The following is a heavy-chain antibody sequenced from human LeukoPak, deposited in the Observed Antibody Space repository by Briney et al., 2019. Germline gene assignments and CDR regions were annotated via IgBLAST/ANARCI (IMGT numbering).Heavy chain of an antibody. Sequence: APVKVSCKPPTYTFTIYDTNWVRQPTRQEREGMGWMNPNSGNTGYAQKFQGRVTMTRNTSISTAYMELSSLRSEDTAVYYCARGLGSITMVRGVVGGQGTLVTVSS. CDR1: TYTFTIYD. CDR3: ARGLGSITMVRGVV. J-gene: IGHJ4*02. V-gene: IGHV1-8*01. CDR2: MNPNSGNT. D-gene: IGHD3-10*01.